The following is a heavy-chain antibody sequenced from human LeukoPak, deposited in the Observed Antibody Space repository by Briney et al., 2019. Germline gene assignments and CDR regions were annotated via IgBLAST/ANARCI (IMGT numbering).Heavy chain of an antibody. J-gene: IGHJ4*02. CDR2: INPNSGGT. CDR3: ARDAPAYCSSTSCYMRPFDY. D-gene: IGHD2-2*02. V-gene: IGHV1-2*02. CDR1: GYTFTGYY. Sequence: ASVKVSCKASGYTFTGYYMHWVRRAPGQGLEWMGWINPNSGGTNYAQKFQGRVTMTRDTSISTAYMELSRLRSDDTAVYYCARDAPAYCSSTSCYMRPFDYWGQGTLVTVSS.